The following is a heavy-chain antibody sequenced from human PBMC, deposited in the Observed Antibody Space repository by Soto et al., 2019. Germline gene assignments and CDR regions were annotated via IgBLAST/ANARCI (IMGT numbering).Heavy chain of an antibody. CDR3: TTRGNYYYYYGIDA. Sequence: PGGSLRLSCAAAGFSFSHAWMTWVRQAPGKGLEWVGHISSRVHGATADYAAPVKGRFTISRDDSGSTLYLEMNSLKTEDTGIYYCTTRGNYYYYYGIDAWGQGTTVTVSS. D-gene: IGHD3-10*01. V-gene: IGHV3-15*01. J-gene: IGHJ6*02. CDR2: ISSRVHGATA. CDR1: GFSFSHAW.